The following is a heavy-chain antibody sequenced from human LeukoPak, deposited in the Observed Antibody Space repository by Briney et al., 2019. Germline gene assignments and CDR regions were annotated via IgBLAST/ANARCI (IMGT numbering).Heavy chain of an antibody. V-gene: IGHV4-59*01. CDR1: GGSISSYY. J-gene: IGHJ4*02. CDR3: ARFIAVAGTAIFDH. Sequence: SETLSLTCTVSGGSISSYYWSWIRQPPGKGLEWIGYIYYSGSTNYNPSLKSRVTISVDTSKNQFSLKLSSVTAADTAVYYCARFIAVAGTAIFDHWGQGTLVTVSS. CDR2: IYYSGST. D-gene: IGHD6-19*01.